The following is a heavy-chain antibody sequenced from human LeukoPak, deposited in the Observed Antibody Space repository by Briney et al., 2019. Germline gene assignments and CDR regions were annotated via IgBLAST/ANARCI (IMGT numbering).Heavy chain of an antibody. CDR1: GSGYTFTNYG. CDR3: ARASSGWCHDY. D-gene: IGHD6-19*01. J-gene: IGHJ4*02. CDR2: INPNSGGT. Sequence: ASVKVSCKASGSGYTFTNYGVSWVRQAPGQGLEWMGWINPNSGGTNYAQKFQGRVTMTRDTSISTAYMELSRLRSDDTAVYYCARASSGWCHDYWGQGTLVTVSS. V-gene: IGHV1-2*02.